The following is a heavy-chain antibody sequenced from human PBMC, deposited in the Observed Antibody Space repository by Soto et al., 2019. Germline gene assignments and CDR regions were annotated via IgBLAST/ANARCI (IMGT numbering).Heavy chain of an antibody. CDR1: GGTFSSYA. CDR2: IIPIFGTA. V-gene: IGHV1-69*01. CDR3: ARGHTYYYDSSGYARDAFDI. D-gene: IGHD3-22*01. Sequence: QVQLVQSGAEVKRPGSSVKVSCKASGGTFSSYAISWVRQAPGQGLEWMGGIIPIFGTANYAQKFQGRVTITADESTSTAYMELSSLRSEDTAVYYCARGHTYYYDSSGYARDAFDIWGQGTMVTVSS. J-gene: IGHJ3*02.